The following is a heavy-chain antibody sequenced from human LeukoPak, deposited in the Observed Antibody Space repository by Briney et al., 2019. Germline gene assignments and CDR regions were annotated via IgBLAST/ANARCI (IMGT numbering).Heavy chain of an antibody. CDR2: IYYSGST. V-gene: IGHV4-31*03. D-gene: IGHD4-23*01. CDR1: GGSISSGGYY. Sequence: SETLSLTCTVSGGSISSGGYYWSWIRQHPGKGLEWIGYIYYSGSTYYNPSLKSRVTISVDTSKNQFSLKLSSVTAAGTAVYYCARVRGYGGNSGFAYWGQGTLVTVSS. J-gene: IGHJ4*02. CDR3: ARVRGYGGNSGFAY.